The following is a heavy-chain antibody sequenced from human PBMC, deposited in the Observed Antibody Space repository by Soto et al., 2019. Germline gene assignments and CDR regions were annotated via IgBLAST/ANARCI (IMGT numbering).Heavy chain of an antibody. J-gene: IGHJ4*02. Sequence: QVQLVESGGGVVQPGKSLRLSCAASGFTFSSYAMHWVRQAPGKGLEWVAVISYDGTNKYYADSVEGRFTISRDNSKNTLFLQMNSLRAEDTAVYYCARQLAVTGSRMAFALWGQGTLVTVSS. D-gene: IGHD6-19*01. V-gene: IGHV3-30-3*01. CDR3: ARQLAVTGSRMAFAL. CDR2: ISYDGTNK. CDR1: GFTFSSYA.